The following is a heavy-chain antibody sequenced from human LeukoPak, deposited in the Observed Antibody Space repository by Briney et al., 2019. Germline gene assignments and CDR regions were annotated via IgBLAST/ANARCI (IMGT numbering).Heavy chain of an antibody. D-gene: IGHD3-22*01. CDR1: GYTFTGYY. CDR3: ARGILYYYDSSGYYGVDY. V-gene: IGHV1-2*06. Sequence: GASVKVSCKASGYTFTGYYMHWVRQAPGQGLEWMGRINPNSGGTNYAQKFQGRVTMTRDTSISTAYMELSRLRSDDTAVYYGARGILYYYDSSGYYGVDYWGQGTLVTVSS. J-gene: IGHJ4*02. CDR2: INPNSGGT.